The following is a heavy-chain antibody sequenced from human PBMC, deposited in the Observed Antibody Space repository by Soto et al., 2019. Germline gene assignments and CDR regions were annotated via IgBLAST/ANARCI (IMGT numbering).Heavy chain of an antibody. D-gene: IGHD5-12*01. CDR3: AAWLRHYYYYGMDV. J-gene: IGHJ6*02. CDR1: GGTFSSYA. CDR2: IIPIFGTA. V-gene: IGHV1-69*13. Sequence: SVKVSCKASGGTFSSYAISCVRQAPGQGLEWMGGIIPIFGTANYAQKFQGRVTITADESTSTAYMELSSLRSEDTAVYYCAAWLRHYYYYGMDVWGQGTTVTVSS.